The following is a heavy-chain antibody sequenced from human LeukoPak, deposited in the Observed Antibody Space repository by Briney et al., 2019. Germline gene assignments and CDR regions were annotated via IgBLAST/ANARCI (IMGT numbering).Heavy chain of an antibody. J-gene: IGHJ4*02. CDR1: GFTFSSYG. D-gene: IGHD6-19*01. CDR2: ISGSGGST. CDR3: VKGRGVAGTYAIDY. V-gene: IGHV3-23*01. Sequence: GGSLRLSCAASGFTFSSYGMHWVRQAPGKGLEWVSAISGSGGSTYYADSVKGRFTISRDNSKNTLYLQMNSLRAEDTAVYYCVKGRGVAGTYAIDYWGQGTLVTVSS.